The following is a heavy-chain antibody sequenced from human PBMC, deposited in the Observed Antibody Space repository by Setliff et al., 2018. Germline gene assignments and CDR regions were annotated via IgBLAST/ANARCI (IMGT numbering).Heavy chain of an antibody. CDR2: IHYSGST. Sequence: SETLSLTCTVSDASIGGSGYYWGWIRQPPGKGPEWIGNIHYSGSTHYNPSLKSRVTISVDTSKNQFSLKLSSVTAADTAVYYCARGVYYYYGSGSYYAALDYWGQGTLVTAPQ. J-gene: IGHJ4*02. CDR3: ARGVYYYYGSGSYYAALDY. CDR1: DASIGGSGYY. V-gene: IGHV4-39*07. D-gene: IGHD3-10*01.